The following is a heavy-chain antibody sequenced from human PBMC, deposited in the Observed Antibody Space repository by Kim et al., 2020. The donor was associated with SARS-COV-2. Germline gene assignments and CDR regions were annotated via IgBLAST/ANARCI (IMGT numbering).Heavy chain of an antibody. D-gene: IGHD3-22*01. CDR1: GYSFTSYW. CDR2: IYPGDSDT. V-gene: IGHV5-51*01. CDR3: ARHAQTYYYDSSGLRGPYYYGMDV. Sequence: GESLKISCKGSGYSFTSYWIGWVRQMPGKGLEWMGIIYPGDSDTRYSPSFQGQVTISADKSISTAYLQWSSLKASDTAMYYCARHAQTYYYDSSGLRGPYYYGMDVWGQGTTVTVSS. J-gene: IGHJ6*02.